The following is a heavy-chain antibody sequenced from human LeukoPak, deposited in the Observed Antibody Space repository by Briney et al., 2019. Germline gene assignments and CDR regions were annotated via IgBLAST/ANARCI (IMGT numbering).Heavy chain of an antibody. J-gene: IGHJ6*02. D-gene: IGHD3-10*01. Sequence: ASVKVSCKASGYTFTGYYMHWVRQAPGQGLEWMGWINPNSGGTNYAQKFQGWVTMTRDTSISTAYMELSRLRSDDTAVYYCARAMTYYYGSGSYATFGLYGMDVWGQGTMVTVSS. V-gene: IGHV1-2*04. CDR3: ARAMTYYYGSGSYATFGLYGMDV. CDR2: INPNSGGT. CDR1: GYTFTGYY.